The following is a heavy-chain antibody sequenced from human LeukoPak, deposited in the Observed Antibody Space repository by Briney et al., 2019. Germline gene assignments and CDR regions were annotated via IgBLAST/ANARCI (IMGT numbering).Heavy chain of an antibody. CDR2: INIDGSQR. D-gene: IGHD1-26*01. CDR3: AKYGPQDSGSSHFDY. J-gene: IGHJ4*02. CDR1: GFSFSTTW. V-gene: IGHV3-7*03. Sequence: PGESLRLSCAASGFSFSTTWMTWVRQTPGKGLELVANINIDGSQRYHADSVGGRFTISRDNSKNTLFLQMNSLRAEDTAIYYCAKYGPQDSGSSHFDYWGQGALVTVSS.